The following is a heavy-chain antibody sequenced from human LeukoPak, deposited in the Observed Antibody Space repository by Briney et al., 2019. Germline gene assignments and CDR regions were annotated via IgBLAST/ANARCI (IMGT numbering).Heavy chain of an antibody. V-gene: IGHV4-59*01. J-gene: IGHJ4*02. CDR2: IYYSGST. CDR3: ARRYYDSSGYYYFDY. Sequence: SETLSLTCTVSGGSISSYYWSWIRQPPGKGLEWIGYIYYSGSTNYNPSLKSRVTISVDTSKNQFSLKLRSVTAADTAVYYCARRYYDSSGYYYFDYWGQGTLVTVSS. CDR1: GGSISSYY. D-gene: IGHD3-22*01.